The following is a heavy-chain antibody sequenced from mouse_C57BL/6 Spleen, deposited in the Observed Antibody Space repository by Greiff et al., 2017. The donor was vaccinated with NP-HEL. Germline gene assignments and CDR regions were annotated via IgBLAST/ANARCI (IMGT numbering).Heavy chain of an antibody. D-gene: IGHD1-1*01. Sequence: VQLQQSGPELVKPGASVKISCKASGYAFSSSWMNWVKQRPGKGLEWIGRIYPGDGDTNYNGKFKGKATLTADKSSSTAYMQLSSLTSEDSAVYFCARGRYYGSYWYFDVWGTGTTVTVSS. CDR3: ARGRYYGSYWYFDV. CDR2: IYPGDGDT. J-gene: IGHJ1*03. V-gene: IGHV1-82*01. CDR1: GYAFSSSW.